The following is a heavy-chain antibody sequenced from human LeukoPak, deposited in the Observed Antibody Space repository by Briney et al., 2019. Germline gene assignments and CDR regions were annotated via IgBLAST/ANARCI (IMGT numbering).Heavy chain of an antibody. Sequence: SETLSLTCAVYGGSFSGYYWSWIRQPPGKGLEWIGEINHSGGTNYNPSLKSRVTISVDTSKNQFSLKLSSVTAADTAVYYCARGPPPKYCSSTSCYRHRWFDPWGQGTLVTVSS. J-gene: IGHJ5*02. CDR2: INHSGGT. CDR1: GGSFSGYY. CDR3: ARGPPPKYCSSTSCYRHRWFDP. D-gene: IGHD2-2*01. V-gene: IGHV4-34*01.